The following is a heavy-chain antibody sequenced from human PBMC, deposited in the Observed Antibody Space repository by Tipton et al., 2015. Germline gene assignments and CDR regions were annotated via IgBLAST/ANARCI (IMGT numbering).Heavy chain of an antibody. CDR2: IYSSGST. Sequence: TLSLTCTFSADSISNYYWSWIRQPPGKGLEWIGYIYSSGSTNYNPSLRSRVTISLLTSNNQFSLKLTSVTAADTAVYYCARGGSWHSPWGQGTLVTVSS. V-gene: IGHV4-59*01. J-gene: IGHJ5*02. CDR3: ARGGSWHSP. D-gene: IGHD1-26*01. CDR1: ADSISNYY.